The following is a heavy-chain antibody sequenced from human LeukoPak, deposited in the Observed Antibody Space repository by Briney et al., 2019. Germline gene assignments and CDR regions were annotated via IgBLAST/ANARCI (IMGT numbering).Heavy chain of an antibody. CDR3: AMALMVYDRYNWFDP. J-gene: IGHJ5*02. Sequence: HGASVKLSCKASGYTFTSYGISWVRQAPGQGLEWMGWISAYNGNTNYAQKLQGRVTMTTDTSTSTAYMELRSLRSDDTAVYYCAMALMVYDRYNWFDPWGQGTLVTVSS. D-gene: IGHD2-8*01. V-gene: IGHV1-18*01. CDR1: GYTFTSYG. CDR2: ISAYNGNT.